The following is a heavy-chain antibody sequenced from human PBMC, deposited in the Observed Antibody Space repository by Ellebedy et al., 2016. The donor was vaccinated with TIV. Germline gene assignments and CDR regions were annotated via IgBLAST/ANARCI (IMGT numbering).Heavy chain of an antibody. D-gene: IGHD1-26*01. CDR2: IYPSGNT. J-gene: IGHJ4*02. Sequence: MPSETLSLTCTVSGASLSSAYWSCIRQSAGKGLEWIGRIYPSGNTNYNPSLKSRVTMSVDTSKNHFSLKLTSVTAADTARYYCARGGSFANFWGQGILVTVSS. CDR3: ARGGSFANF. V-gene: IGHV4-4*07. CDR1: GASLSSAY.